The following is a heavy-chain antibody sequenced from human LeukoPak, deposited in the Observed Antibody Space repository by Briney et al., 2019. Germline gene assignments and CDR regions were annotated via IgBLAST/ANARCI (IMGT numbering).Heavy chain of an antibody. CDR1: GFTFSSYS. V-gene: IGHV3-21*01. CDR2: ISSSSSYI. J-gene: IGHJ4*02. Sequence: GGSLRLSCAASGFTFSSYSMNWVRQAPGKGLEWASSISSSSSYIYYADSVKGRFTISRDNAKNSLYLQMNSLRAEDTAVYYCARLGISGSGTLDYWGQGTLVTVSS. D-gene: IGHD3-10*01. CDR3: ARLGISGSGTLDY.